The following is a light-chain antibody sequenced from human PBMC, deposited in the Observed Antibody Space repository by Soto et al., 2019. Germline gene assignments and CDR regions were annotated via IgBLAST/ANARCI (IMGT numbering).Light chain of an antibody. CDR3: QQYKNWPLT. J-gene: IGKJ4*01. CDR2: GAA. Sequence: EIVMTQSPAAPSVSPGERATLSCRASQSVGSDLAWYQQKPGQPPRLLIYGAATRATGIPARFSGSGSGAEFTLTISSLQSEDFAVYYCQQYKNWPLTFGGGTKVDIK. CDR1: QSVGSD. V-gene: IGKV3-15*01.